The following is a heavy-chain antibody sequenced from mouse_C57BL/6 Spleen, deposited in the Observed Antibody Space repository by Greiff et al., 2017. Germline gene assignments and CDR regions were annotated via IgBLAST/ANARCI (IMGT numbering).Heavy chain of an antibody. Sequence: QVQLQQSGAELVKPGASVKMSCKASGYTFTTYPIEWMKQNHGKSLEWIGNFHPYNDDTKYNEKFKGKATLTVEKSSSTVYLELSRLTSDDSAVYYCARRGPYYSNYDLGNFDYWGQGTTLTVSS. J-gene: IGHJ2*01. CDR1: GYTFTTYP. V-gene: IGHV1-47*01. D-gene: IGHD2-5*01. CDR3: ARRGPYYSNYDLGNFDY. CDR2: FHPYNDDT.